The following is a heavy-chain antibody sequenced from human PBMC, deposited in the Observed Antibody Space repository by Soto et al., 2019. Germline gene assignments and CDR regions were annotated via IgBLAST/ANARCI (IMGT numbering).Heavy chain of an antibody. CDR2: IYSGGTT. CDR3: ARDRSGDSSGYYGWD. Sequence: EVQLVESGGGLIQSGGSLRLSCAASGFNVSTTYMAWVRQAPGKGLEWVSIIYSGGTTYYADSVKGRFTISRDNSKNTIYLKMNSLRVDDTAVYYCARDRSGDSSGYYGWDWGQGTLVPVSS. V-gene: IGHV3-53*01. CDR1: GFNVSTTY. J-gene: IGHJ4*02. D-gene: IGHD3-22*01.